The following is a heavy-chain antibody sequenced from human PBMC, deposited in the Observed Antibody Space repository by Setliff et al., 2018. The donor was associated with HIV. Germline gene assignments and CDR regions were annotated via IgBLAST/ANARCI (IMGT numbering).Heavy chain of an antibody. CDR3: ARAAAGNTGPFDL. CDR1: DSGTYY. V-gene: IGHV4-4*07. J-gene: IGHJ4*02. D-gene: IGHD4-17*01. CDR2: VASRGDT. Sequence: SETLSLTCTVSDSGTYYWSWIRQPAGKGLEWIGRVASRGDTNYNPSLKSRVTMSVDTSKNQFSLKLTSVTASDTAVYYCARAAAGNTGPFDLWGQGSPVTVS.